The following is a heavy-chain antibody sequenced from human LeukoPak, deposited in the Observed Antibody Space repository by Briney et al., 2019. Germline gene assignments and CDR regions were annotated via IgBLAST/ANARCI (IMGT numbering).Heavy chain of an antibody. CDR2: ITGSGDTT. D-gene: IGHD3-3*01. J-gene: IGHJ4*02. CDR1: GVTFNSYV. V-gene: IGHV3-23*01. CDR3: AKAGGSWSGYDFDY. Sequence: GGSLRLSCEASGVTFNSYVMSWVRQAPGKGPEWVSGITGSGDTTYYADSVRGRFTISRDNSNHTLYLQMNSLRAEDTAEYYCAKAGGSWSGYDFDYWGQGTLVTVSS.